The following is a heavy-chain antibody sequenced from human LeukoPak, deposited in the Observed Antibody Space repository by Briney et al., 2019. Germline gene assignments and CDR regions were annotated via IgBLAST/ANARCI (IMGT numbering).Heavy chain of an antibody. D-gene: IGHD6-19*01. CDR1: GYTFSNYG. J-gene: IGHJ5*02. V-gene: IGHV1-18*01. CDR3: ARGGGLVPGTWFDP. CDR2: ISAYNGNT. Sequence: ASVKVSCKASGYTFSNYGISWVRQAPGQGPEWMGWISAYNGNTNYAQEVQGRVTMTTETSTYTAYLELRSLRSDDTAVYYCARGGGLVPGTWFDPWGQGTLVTVSS.